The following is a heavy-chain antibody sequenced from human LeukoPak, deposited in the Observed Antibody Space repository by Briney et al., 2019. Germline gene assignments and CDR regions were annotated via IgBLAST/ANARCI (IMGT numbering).Heavy chain of an antibody. V-gene: IGHV3-23*01. CDR1: GFTFNSYA. J-gene: IGHJ4*02. CDR3: AKEFPPNFPLYFFDY. Sequence: GGSLRLPCAASGFTFNSYAMTWVRQAPGKGLEWVSAISGSGGSTYYADSVKGRFTISRDNSKNTLHLQMNSLRAEDTAVYYCAKEFPPNFPLYFFDYWGQGTLVTVSS. D-gene: IGHD2-21*01. CDR2: ISGSGGST.